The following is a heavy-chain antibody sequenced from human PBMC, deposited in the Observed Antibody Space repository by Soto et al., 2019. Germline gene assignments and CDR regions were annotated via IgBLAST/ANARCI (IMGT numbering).Heavy chain of an antibody. Sequence: QVQLVESGGGVVQPGRSLRLSCAASGFTFSSYGMHWVRQAPGKGLEWVAVISYDGSNTYYADSVKGRFTISRDHSKNTLYLQINSLSAEDTAVYYCAKDLLRPGRAYGMDVWGQGTTVTVSS. CDR3: AKDLLRPGRAYGMDV. J-gene: IGHJ6*02. CDR2: ISYDGSNT. V-gene: IGHV3-30*18. CDR1: GFTFSSYG. D-gene: IGHD1-26*01.